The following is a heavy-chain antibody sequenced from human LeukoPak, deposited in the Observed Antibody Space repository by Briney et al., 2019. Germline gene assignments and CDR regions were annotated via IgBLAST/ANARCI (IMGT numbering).Heavy chain of an antibody. CDR3: ARQAGYCSSTSCPKGYFDL. Sequence: SETLSLTCTVSGGSISSSSYYWGWIRQPPGKGLEWIGSIYYSGSTYYNPSLKSRVTISVDTSKNQFSLKLSSVTAADTAVSYCARQAGYCSSTSCPKGYFDLWGRGTLVTVSS. CDR2: IYYSGST. J-gene: IGHJ2*01. CDR1: GGSISSSSYY. V-gene: IGHV4-39*01. D-gene: IGHD2-2*01.